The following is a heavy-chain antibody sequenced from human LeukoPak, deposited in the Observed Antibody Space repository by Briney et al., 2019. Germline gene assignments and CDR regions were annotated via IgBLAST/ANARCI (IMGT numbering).Heavy chain of an antibody. V-gene: IGHV4-59*03. J-gene: IGHJ5*02. CDR2: ICDNGNT. CDR3: ATGRDPYKTDH. CDR1: AGSFSPAH. D-gene: IGHD5-24*01. Sequence: SETLSLTCTFSAGSFSPAHWSWIRQPPGKGLEWIGVICDNGNTDYNPSLKSRVTISVDTSKSQFSLKLNSLAAADTAVYYCATGRDPYKTDHWGQGTLVTVSS.